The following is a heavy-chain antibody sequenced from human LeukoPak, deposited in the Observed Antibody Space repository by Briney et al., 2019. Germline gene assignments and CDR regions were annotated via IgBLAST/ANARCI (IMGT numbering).Heavy chain of an antibody. V-gene: IGHV4-39*01. D-gene: IGHD3-16*01. Sequence: SETLSLTCTVSGGAISGRRDYWGWIRQPPGKGLEWIASIYHSGSTHYNPSLKSRVTISVDTSRNQFSLELRTATAADSAIYYCARNVSRGEPGGAFDIWGQGTMVTVSS. CDR1: GGAISGRRDY. CDR3: ARNVSRGEPGGAFDI. J-gene: IGHJ3*02. CDR2: IYHSGST.